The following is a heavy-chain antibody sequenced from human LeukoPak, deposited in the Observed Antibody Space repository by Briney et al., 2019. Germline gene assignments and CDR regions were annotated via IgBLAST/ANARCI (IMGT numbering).Heavy chain of an antibody. V-gene: IGHV1-69*04. CDR1: GGTFSSYA. Sequence: SVKVSCKASGGTFSSYAISWVRQAPGQGLEWMGRIIPILGIANYAQKFQGRVTITADKSTSTAYMELSSLRSEDTAVYYCARTGATSPPGPDYWGQGTLVTVSS. CDR2: IIPILGIA. J-gene: IGHJ4*02. D-gene: IGHD1-26*01. CDR3: ARTGATSPPGPDY.